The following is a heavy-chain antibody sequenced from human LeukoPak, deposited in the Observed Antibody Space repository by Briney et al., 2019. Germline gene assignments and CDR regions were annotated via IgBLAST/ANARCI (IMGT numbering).Heavy chain of an antibody. J-gene: IGHJ6*04. CDR2: ISSSGSTI. D-gene: IGHD3-10*02. CDR3: AELGITMIGGV. CDR1: GYTFTTYG. Sequence: GGSLRLSCVASGYTFTTYGMSWVRQAPGKGLEWVSYISSSGSTIYYADSVKGRFTISRDNAKNSLYLQMNSLRAEDTAVYYCAELGITMIGGVWGKGTTVTISS. V-gene: IGHV3-48*04.